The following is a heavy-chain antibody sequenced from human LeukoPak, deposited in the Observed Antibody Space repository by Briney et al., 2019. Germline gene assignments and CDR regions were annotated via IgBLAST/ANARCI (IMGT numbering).Heavy chain of an antibody. CDR3: ARGGSGSYVVDP. CDR2: IYHSGST. V-gene: IGHV4-4*02. J-gene: IGHJ5*02. D-gene: IGHD3-10*01. Sequence: SETLSLTCAVSGDSISSTNWWSWVRQPPGKGLEWIGEIYHSGSTNYNPSLKSRVTISVGKSKNEFFLKLTSVTAADTAVYFCARGGSGSYVVDPWGQGTLVIVSS. CDR1: GDSISSTNW.